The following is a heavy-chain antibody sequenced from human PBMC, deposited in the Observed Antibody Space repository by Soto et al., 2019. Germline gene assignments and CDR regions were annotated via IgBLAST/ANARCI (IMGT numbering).Heavy chain of an antibody. CDR3: ARVRRYSRSWYYSNGMDV. J-gene: IGHJ6*02. CDR2: INHSGST. D-gene: IGHD6-13*01. Sequence: VTLSLTCAVYGGSFSGYYWSWIRQPPGKGLEWIGEINHSGSTNYNPSLKSRVTISVDTSKNQFSLKLSSVTAADTAVYYCARVRRYSRSWYYSNGMDVWGQGTTVTVSS. V-gene: IGHV4-34*01. CDR1: GGSFSGYY.